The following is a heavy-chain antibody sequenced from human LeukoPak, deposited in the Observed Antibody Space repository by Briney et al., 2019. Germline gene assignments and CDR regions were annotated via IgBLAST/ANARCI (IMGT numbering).Heavy chain of an antibody. CDR1: GYAIISGGFS. CDR3: ARSRQASGLFSS. D-gene: IGHD3-10*01. J-gene: IGHJ5*02. Sequence: PSQTLSLTCTVSGYAIISGGFSWNWIRQPPGKGLEWIGCIYNRGPAHYNPSLKSRFTISVDRPKNQFFLNVTSLTAADTAVYYCARSRQASGLFSSWGQGTLVVVSS. V-gene: IGHV4-30-2*01. CDR2: IYNRGPA.